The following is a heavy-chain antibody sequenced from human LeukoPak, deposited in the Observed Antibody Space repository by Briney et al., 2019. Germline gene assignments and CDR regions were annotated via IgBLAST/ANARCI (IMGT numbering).Heavy chain of an antibody. Sequence: SVKVSCKASGYTFTSYGISWVRQAPGQGLEWMGGIIPVFGTANYVQKFQGRVTITRDTSASTAYMELSSPRSEDTAVYYCARSHAAYCSGGSCYGGYYYYYGMDVWGQGTTVTVSS. CDR3: ARSHAAYCSGGSCYGGYYYYYGMDV. CDR2: IIPVFGTA. D-gene: IGHD2-15*01. V-gene: IGHV1-69*05. CDR1: GYTFTSYG. J-gene: IGHJ6*02.